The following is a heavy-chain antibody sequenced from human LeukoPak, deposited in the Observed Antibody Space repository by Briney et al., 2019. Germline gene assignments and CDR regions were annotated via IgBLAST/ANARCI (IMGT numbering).Heavy chain of an antibody. V-gene: IGHV3-48*04. CDR2: ISSSGSTI. D-gene: IGHD2-15*01. Sequence: GGSLRLSCAASGFTFSTYTMNWVRQAPGKGLEWVSYISSSGSTIYYADSVKGRFTISRDNAKNSLYLQMNSLRAEDTALYYCAKDIAPVVASHFDYWGQGTLVTVSS. CDR1: GFTFSTYT. J-gene: IGHJ4*02. CDR3: AKDIAPVVASHFDY.